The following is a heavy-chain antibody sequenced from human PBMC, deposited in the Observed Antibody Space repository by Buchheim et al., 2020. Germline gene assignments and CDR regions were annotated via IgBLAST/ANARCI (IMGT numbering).Heavy chain of an antibody. Sequence: EVQLVESGGGLVQPGGSLRLSCAASGFTFSSYWMHWVRQAPGKGLVWVSRINSDGSSTSYADSVKGRFTISRDNATNTLYLQMNSLRAEDTAVYYCARGHCSSTSCWIYYYYYGMDVWGQGTT. CDR1: GFTFSSYW. CDR2: INSDGSST. J-gene: IGHJ6*02. D-gene: IGHD2-2*01. V-gene: IGHV3-74*01. CDR3: ARGHCSSTSCWIYYYYYGMDV.